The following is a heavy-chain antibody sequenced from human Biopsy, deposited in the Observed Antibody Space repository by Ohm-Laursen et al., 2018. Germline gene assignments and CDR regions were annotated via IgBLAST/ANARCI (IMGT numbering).Heavy chain of an antibody. CDR1: GYSFTSYY. CDR2: INPSGSTT. D-gene: IGHD6-19*01. J-gene: IGHJ4*02. CDR3: ARNTGWYGDLYYFDY. Sequence: ATVKISCKASGYSFTSYYMHWVRQALGQGLEWMGMINPSGSTTSYPQIFQGRVTMTRDTSKSTVYMELSSLRSADTAVYFCARNTGWYGDLYYFDYWGQGTLVTVSS. V-gene: IGHV1-46*01.